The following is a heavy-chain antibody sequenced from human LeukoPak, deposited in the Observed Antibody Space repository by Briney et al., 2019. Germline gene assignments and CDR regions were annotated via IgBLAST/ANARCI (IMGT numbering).Heavy chain of an antibody. CDR3: ARRSEGGDYLFDY. CDR1: GGSISSSSSH. V-gene: IGHV4-39*01. D-gene: IGHD4-17*01. J-gene: IGHJ4*02. Sequence: SETLSLTCTVSGGSISSSSSHWGWIRQPPGKGLEWIGNFYYSGGTYYNPSLKSRVSISVDTSKNQFSLKLSSVTAADTAVYYCARRSEGGDYLFDYWGQGTLVTVSS. CDR2: FYYSGGT.